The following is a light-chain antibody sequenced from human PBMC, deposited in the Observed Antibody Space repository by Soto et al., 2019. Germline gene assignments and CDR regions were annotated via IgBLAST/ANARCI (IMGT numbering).Light chain of an antibody. Sequence: QSALTQPPSASGSPGQSVTISCTGTSSDVGGYNYVSWYQQHPGKAPKLMIYEGSKRPSGVPDRFSGSKSGNTASLTVSGLQAEDEADYYCSSYAGGSNWVFGGGTKLTVL. CDR2: EGS. CDR3: SSYAGGSNWV. V-gene: IGLV2-8*01. CDR1: SSDVGGYNY. J-gene: IGLJ3*02.